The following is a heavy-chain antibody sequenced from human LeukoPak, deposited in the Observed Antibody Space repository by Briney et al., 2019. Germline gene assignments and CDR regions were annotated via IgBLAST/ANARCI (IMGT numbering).Heavy chain of an antibody. D-gene: IGHD3-22*01. CDR1: GGSISSSNW. Sequence: SGTLSLTCAVSGGSISSSNWRSWVRQPPGKGLEWIGEIYHSGSTNYNPSLKSRVTISVDKSKNQFSLKLSSVTAADTAVYYCARWGYDSSGYYLDYWGQGTLVTVSS. CDR3: ARWGYDSSGYYLDY. CDR2: IYHSGST. V-gene: IGHV4-4*02. J-gene: IGHJ4*02.